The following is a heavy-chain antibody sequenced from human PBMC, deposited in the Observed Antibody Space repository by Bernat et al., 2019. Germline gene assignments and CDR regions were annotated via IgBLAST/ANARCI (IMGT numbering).Heavy chain of an antibody. CDR3: ARDRPHYYDSSGYNWYFDL. Sequence: EVQLVETGGGLIQPGGSLRLSCAASGFTVSSNYMSWVRQAPGKGLEWVSVIYSGGSTYYADSVKGRFTISSDNSKNTLYLQMNSLRAEDTAVYYCARDRPHYYDSSGYNWYFDLWGRGTLVTVSS. V-gene: IGHV3-53*02. J-gene: IGHJ2*01. D-gene: IGHD3-22*01. CDR1: GFTVSSNY. CDR2: IYSGGST.